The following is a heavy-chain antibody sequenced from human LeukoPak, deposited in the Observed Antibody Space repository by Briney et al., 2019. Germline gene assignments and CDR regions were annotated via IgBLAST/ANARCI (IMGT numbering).Heavy chain of an antibody. V-gene: IGHV4-39*07. J-gene: IGHJ4*02. Sequence: SETLSLTCTVSGGSISSSSNYWGWIRQPPGKGLEWIGSIYYSGSTYYNPSLKSRVTISVDTSKNQFSLKLSSVTAADTAVYYCARDEKVRATDYWGQGTLVTVSS. D-gene: IGHD1-26*01. CDR1: GGSISSSSNY. CDR2: IYYSGST. CDR3: ARDEKVRATDY.